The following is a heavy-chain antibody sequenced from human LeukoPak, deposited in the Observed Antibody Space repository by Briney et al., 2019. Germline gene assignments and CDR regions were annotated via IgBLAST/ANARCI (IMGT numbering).Heavy chain of an antibody. CDR2: ISFDGITK. V-gene: IGHV3-30*04. CDR3: ARVLAGTTDY. J-gene: IGHJ4*02. Sequence: GGSLRLSCSASGFTFSSYAMNWVRQAPGKGLEWVADISFDGITKYYADSGKGRFTISRDNSKNTLYLQMNSLTPEDTAVYYCARVLAGTTDYWGQGTLVTVSS. D-gene: IGHD1-7*01. CDR1: GFTFSSYA.